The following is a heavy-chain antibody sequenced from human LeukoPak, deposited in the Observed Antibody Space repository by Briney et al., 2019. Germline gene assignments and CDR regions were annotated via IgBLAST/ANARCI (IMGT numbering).Heavy chain of an antibody. CDR1: GFTFGDFG. Sequence: GGSLRLSCTSSGFTFGDFGMSWFRQAPGKGLEWVAFIRSKANGGTIEYAASVKGRFIVSRDDSKSIAYLQMNSLKTEDTAVYYCARDTSMVDAPYFFGEYWGQGTLVTVSS. CDR3: ARDTSMVDAPYFFGEY. J-gene: IGHJ4*02. D-gene: IGHD2/OR15-2a*01. V-gene: IGHV3-49*03. CDR2: IRSKANGGTI.